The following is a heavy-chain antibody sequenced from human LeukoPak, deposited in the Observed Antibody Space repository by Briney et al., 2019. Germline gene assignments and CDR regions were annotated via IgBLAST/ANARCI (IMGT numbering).Heavy chain of an antibody. J-gene: IGHJ4*02. CDR1: GFTFSSYG. CDR2: IRYDGSNK. Sequence: GGSLRLSCAASGFTFSSYGMHWVRQAPGKGLEWVAFIRYDGSNKYYADSVKGRFTISRDNSENTLYLQMNSLRAEDTALYYCSNGRTSSGTLQHDYWGQGTLVTVSS. V-gene: IGHV3-30*02. CDR3: SNGRTSSGTLQHDY. D-gene: IGHD6-19*01.